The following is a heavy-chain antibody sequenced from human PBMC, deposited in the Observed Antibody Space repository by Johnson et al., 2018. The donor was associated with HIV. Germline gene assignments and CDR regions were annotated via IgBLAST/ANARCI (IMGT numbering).Heavy chain of an antibody. J-gene: IGHJ3*02. CDR3: ARVRIGRENAFDI. Sequence: QVQLVESGGDVVQPGRSLRLSCAASGFTFRSYAMHWVRQAPGKGLEWVAAIGYDGNDKDYADSVKGRFTISRDNSRNTLYLHLNSLRAVDTAVYYCARVRIGRENAFDIWGQGTMVTVS. CDR1: GFTFRSYA. V-gene: IGHV3-30*04. CDR2: IGYDGNDK. D-gene: IGHD1-26*01.